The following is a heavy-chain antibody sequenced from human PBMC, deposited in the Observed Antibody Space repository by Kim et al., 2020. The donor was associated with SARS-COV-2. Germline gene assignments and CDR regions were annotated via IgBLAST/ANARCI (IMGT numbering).Heavy chain of an antibody. V-gene: IGHV1-24*01. CDR2: T. J-gene: IGHJ3*02. CDR3: ATLNRVGAFDI. Sequence: TIYARKFQGRVTMTEDTSTDTAYMELSSLRSEDTAVYYCATLNRVGAFDIWGQGTMVTVSS.